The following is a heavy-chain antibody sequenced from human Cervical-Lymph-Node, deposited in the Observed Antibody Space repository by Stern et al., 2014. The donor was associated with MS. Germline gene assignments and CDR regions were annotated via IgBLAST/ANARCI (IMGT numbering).Heavy chain of an antibody. CDR2: SSYSGNA. D-gene: IGHD3-10*01. V-gene: IGHV4-30-4*01. CDR3: ARTDILLLDH. Sequence: VQLVESGPGLVKPSQTLSLTCTVSGGSIRSDDYYWTWLRQAPGKGLEWIGYSSYSGNAYSTPSLRGRVTISVDTSKNQFSLKLTSVTAADTAVYFCARTDILLLDHWGQGKLVIVSS. CDR1: GGSIRSDDYY. J-gene: IGHJ5*02.